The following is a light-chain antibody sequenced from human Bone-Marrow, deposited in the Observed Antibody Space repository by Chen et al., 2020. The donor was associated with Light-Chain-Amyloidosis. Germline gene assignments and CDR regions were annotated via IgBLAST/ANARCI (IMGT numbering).Light chain of an antibody. J-gene: IGLJ3*02. CDR3: SSYTSFSTLV. Sequence: QSALTHPAPVSGSPGQSITISCTGTSSDVGGYNYVSWYQQHPGKAPRLMIYDVSDRPSGVSNRFSGSKSGNTASLTISGLQAEDEADYFCSSYTSFSTLVFGGGTKLTVL. CDR2: DVS. CDR1: SSDVGGYNY. V-gene: IGLV2-14*03.